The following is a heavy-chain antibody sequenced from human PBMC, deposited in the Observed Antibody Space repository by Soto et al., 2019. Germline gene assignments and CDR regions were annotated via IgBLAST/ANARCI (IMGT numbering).Heavy chain of an antibody. CDR1: GYTLNTYY. D-gene: IGHD3-10*01. J-gene: IGHJ4*02. CDR2: ISAYNGNT. CDR3: ARDARAVVTMVRGTTPPGY. V-gene: IGHV1-18*04. Sequence: ASVKVSCKASGYTLNTYYMHWVRQAPGQGPEWMGWISAYNGNTNYAQKLQGRVTMTTDTSTSTAYMELRSLRSDDTAVYYCARDARAVVTMVRGTTPPGYWGQGTLVTVSS.